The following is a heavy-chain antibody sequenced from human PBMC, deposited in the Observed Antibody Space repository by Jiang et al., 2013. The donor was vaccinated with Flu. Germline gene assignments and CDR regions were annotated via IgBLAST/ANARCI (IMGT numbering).Heavy chain of an antibody. CDR3: ARGSPRGQYSSSWYRWDAEYFQH. CDR2: IYHSGST. CDR1: GYSISSGYY. J-gene: IGHJ1*01. V-gene: IGHV4-38-2*02. Sequence: GPGLVKPSETLSLTCTVSGYSISSGYYWGWIRQPPGKGLEWIGSIYHSGSTYYNPSLKSRVTISVDTSKNQFSLKLSSVTAADTAVYYCARGSPRGQYSSSWYRWDAEYFQHWGQGTLVTVSS. D-gene: IGHD6-13*01.